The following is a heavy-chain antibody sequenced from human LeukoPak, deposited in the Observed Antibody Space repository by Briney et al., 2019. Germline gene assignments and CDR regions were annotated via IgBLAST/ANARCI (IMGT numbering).Heavy chain of an antibody. J-gene: IGHJ4*01. D-gene: IGHD2-21*02. CDR1: GFTFSSYW. Sequence: QPGGSLRLSCAASGFTFSSYWMHWVRQAPGKGLVWVSRINSDGSSTSYADSVKGRFTISRDNAKNTLYLQMNSLRAEDTAVYYCARDRGAYCGGDCYLGFDYWGRGTLVTVSS. CDR3: ARDRGAYCGGDCYLGFDY. CDR2: INSDGSST. V-gene: IGHV3-74*01.